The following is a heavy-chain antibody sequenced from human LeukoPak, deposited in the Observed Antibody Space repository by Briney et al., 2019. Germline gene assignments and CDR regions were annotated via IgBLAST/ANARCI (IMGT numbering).Heavy chain of an antibody. V-gene: IGHV3-30*03. CDR2: VSYDDSRK. D-gene: IGHD6-19*01. CDR1: GFTFRSYG. Sequence: GRSLRLSCAASGFTFRSYGMHWVRRAPGKGLEWVAVVSYDDSRKYYADSVKGRFTISRDNSNNVVYLQMNSLRPEDTAVYYCARDRDAGYNSGWNPFDYWGQGMLVTVSS. CDR3: ARDRDAGYNSGWNPFDY. J-gene: IGHJ4*02.